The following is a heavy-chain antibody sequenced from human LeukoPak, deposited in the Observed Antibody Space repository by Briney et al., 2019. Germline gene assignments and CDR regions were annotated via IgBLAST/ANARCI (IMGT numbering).Heavy chain of an antibody. D-gene: IGHD5-18*01. CDR1: GFTFSSYA. V-gene: IGHV3-23*01. Sequence: PGGSLRLSCAASGFTFSSYAMSWVRQAPGKGLEWVSAISGSGGSTYYADSVKGRFTISRDNSKNTLYLQMNSLRAEDTAVYYCARPGDSYGYILGYYYGMDVWGQGTTVTVSS. CDR2: ISGSGGST. J-gene: IGHJ6*02. CDR3: ARPGDSYGYILGYYYGMDV.